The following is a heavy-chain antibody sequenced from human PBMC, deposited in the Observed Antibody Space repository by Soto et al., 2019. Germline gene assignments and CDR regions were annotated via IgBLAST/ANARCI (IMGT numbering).Heavy chain of an antibody. CDR2: INHSGST. J-gene: IGHJ4*02. D-gene: IGHD3-9*01. V-gene: IGHV4-34*01. CDR1: GGSFSGYY. Sequence: PSETLSLTCAVYGGSFSGYYWSWIRQPPGKGLEWIGEINHSGSTNYNPSLKSRVTISVDTSKNQFSLKLSSVTAADTAVYYCANEYYDILTGYSSPYYFDYWGQGTLVTVSS. CDR3: ANEYYDILTGYSSPYYFDY.